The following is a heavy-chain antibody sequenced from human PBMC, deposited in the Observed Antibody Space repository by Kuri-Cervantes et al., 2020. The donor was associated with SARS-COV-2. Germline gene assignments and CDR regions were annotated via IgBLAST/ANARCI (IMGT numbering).Heavy chain of an antibody. J-gene: IGHJ4*02. CDR1: GYIFTNYY. Sequence: ASVKVSCKASGYIFTNYYMSWVRQAPGQGLEWLGIINPSAGSTSYAQKFQGRVTMTRDTSTSTVYMELSSLRSEDTAVYYCARAELTGIDYWGQGTLVTVSS. D-gene: IGHD7-27*01. CDR2: INPSAGST. CDR3: ARAELTGIDY. V-gene: IGHV1-46*01.